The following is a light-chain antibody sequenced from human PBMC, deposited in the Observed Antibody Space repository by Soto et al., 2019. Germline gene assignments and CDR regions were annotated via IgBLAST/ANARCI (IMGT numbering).Light chain of an antibody. J-gene: IGKJ1*01. CDR3: QQYNSLWT. CDR2: DVT. V-gene: IGKV1-5*01. CDR1: QSIGTW. Sequence: DIQMTQSPSTLSASVGDRVIITCRASQSIGTWLAWYQQNPGKAPKLLIYDVTSLQSGVTSRFSGSGSGTEFTLTIPSLQPDDFATYYCQQYNSLWTFGQGTKVQIK.